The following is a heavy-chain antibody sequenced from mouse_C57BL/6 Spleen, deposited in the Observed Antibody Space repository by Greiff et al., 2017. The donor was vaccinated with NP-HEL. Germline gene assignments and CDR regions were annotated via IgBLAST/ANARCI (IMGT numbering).Heavy chain of an antibody. CDR1: GYSITSGYY. Sequence: EVKLLESGPGLVKPSQSLSLTCSVTGYSITSGYYWNWIRQFPGNKLEWMGYISYDGSNNYNPSLKNRISITRDTSKNQFFLKLNSVTTEDTATYYCARDEDYGTWFAYWGQGTLVTVSA. J-gene: IGHJ3*01. CDR2: ISYDGSN. V-gene: IGHV3-6*01. CDR3: ARDEDYGTWFAY. D-gene: IGHD1-1*01.